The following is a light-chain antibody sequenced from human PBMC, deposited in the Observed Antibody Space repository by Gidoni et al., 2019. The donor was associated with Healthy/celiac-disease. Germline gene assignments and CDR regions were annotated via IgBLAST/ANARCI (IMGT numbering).Light chain of an antibody. CDR1: QSLLHSNGYNY. J-gene: IGKJ4*01. Sequence: DIVMTQSPLSLPVTPGEPASISCRSHQSLLHSNGYNYLDWYLQKPGQSPQLLIYLGSNRASGVPDRFSGSGSGTDFTLKISRVEAEDVGVYYCMQALQTPLTFXGXTKVEIK. CDR2: LGS. CDR3: MQALQTPLT. V-gene: IGKV2-28*01.